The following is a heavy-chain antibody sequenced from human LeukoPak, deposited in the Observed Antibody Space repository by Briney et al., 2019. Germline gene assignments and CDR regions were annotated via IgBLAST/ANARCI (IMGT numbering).Heavy chain of an antibody. CDR1: GDSMTYYY. Sequence: ETLSLTCTVSGDSMTYYYWTWIRQPPGKGLEWVGRIKSKNDGGTTDYTAPVQGRFTISRDDSEDTLYLQMNSLKTEDTAVYYCTADLPVSMAHSFDYWGQGILVTVSS. CDR2: IKSKNDGGTT. J-gene: IGHJ4*02. CDR3: TADLPVSMAHSFDY. D-gene: IGHD6-6*01. V-gene: IGHV3-15*01.